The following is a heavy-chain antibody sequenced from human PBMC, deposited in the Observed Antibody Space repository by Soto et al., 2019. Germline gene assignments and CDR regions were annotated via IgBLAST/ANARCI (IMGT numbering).Heavy chain of an antibody. CDR2: IIPILGIA. V-gene: IGHV1-69*04. D-gene: IGHD3-3*01. CDR1: GGTFSSYT. Sequence: ASVKVSCKASGGTFSSYTISWVRQAPGQGLEWMGRIIPILGIANYAQKFQGRVTITADKSTSTAYMELSSLRSEDTAVYYCARDHNYDFWRDDYWGQGTLVTVSS. CDR3: ARDHNYDFWRDDY. J-gene: IGHJ4*02.